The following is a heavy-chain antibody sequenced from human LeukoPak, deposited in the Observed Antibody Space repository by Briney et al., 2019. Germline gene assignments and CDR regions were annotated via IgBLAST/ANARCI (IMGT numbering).Heavy chain of an antibody. V-gene: IGHV3-7*01. CDR1: GFTFSSYW. CDR3: ARSGYSSSWSKHHDY. Sequence: GGSLRLSCAASGFTFSSYWMSWVRQAPGKGLEWVANIKQDGSEKYYVDSVKGRFTISRDNAKNSLYLQMNSLRAEDTAVYYCARSGYSSSWSKHHDYWGQGTLVTVSS. J-gene: IGHJ4*02. D-gene: IGHD6-13*01. CDR2: IKQDGSEK.